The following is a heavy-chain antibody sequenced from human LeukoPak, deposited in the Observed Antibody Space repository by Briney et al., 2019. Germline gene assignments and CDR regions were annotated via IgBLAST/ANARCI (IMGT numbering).Heavy chain of an antibody. CDR2: IIPIFGTA. Sequence: SVKVPCKASGGTFSSYAISWVRQAPGQGLEWMGGIIPIFGTANYAQKFQGRVTITADESTSTAYMELSSPRSEDTAVYYCARTAQRYDSSGYYYKEDYFDYWGQGTLVTVSS. CDR1: GGTFSSYA. D-gene: IGHD3-22*01. V-gene: IGHV1-69*13. CDR3: ARTAQRYDSSGYYYKEDYFDY. J-gene: IGHJ4*02.